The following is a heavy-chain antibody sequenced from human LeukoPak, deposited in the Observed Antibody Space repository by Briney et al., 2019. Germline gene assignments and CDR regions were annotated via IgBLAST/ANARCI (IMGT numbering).Heavy chain of an antibody. J-gene: IGHJ5*02. CDR2: ISYDGSNK. D-gene: IGHD5-18*01. CDR3: ASGKYRYGDNWFDP. V-gene: IGHV3-30*04. Sequence: GGSLRLSCAASGFTFSSYAMHWVRQAPGKGLEWVAVISYDGSNKYYADSVRGRFTISRDNSKNTLYLQMNSLRAEDTAVYFCASGKYRYGDNWFDPWGQGTLVTVSS. CDR1: GFTFSSYA.